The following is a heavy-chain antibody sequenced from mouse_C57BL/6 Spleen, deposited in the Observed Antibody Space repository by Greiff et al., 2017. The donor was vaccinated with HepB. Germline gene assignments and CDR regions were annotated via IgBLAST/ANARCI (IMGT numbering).Heavy chain of an antibody. J-gene: IGHJ2*01. Sequence: EVQLQQSGAELVRPGASVKLSCTASGFNIKDDYMHWVKQRPEQGLEWIGWIDPENGDTEYASKFQGKATITADTSSNTAYLQLSSLTSEDTAVYYWTFYYSYYFDYWGQGTTLTVSS. CDR2: IDPENGDT. CDR3: TFYYSYYFDY. CDR1: GFNIKDDY. V-gene: IGHV14-4*01. D-gene: IGHD2-12*01.